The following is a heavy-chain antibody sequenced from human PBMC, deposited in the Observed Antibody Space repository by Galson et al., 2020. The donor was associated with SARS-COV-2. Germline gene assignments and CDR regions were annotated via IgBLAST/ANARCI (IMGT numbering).Heavy chain of an antibody. CDR2: ISYDGSNK. CDR1: GFTFSSYA. CDR3: ARTYSGSYYVVHY. V-gene: IGHV3-30*04. Sequence: GGSLRLSCAASGFTFSSYAMHWVRQAPGKGLEWVAVISYDGSNKYYADSVKGRFTISRDNSKNTLYLQMNSLRAEDTAVYYCARTYSGSYYVVHYWGQGTLVTVSS. J-gene: IGHJ4*02. D-gene: IGHD1-26*01.